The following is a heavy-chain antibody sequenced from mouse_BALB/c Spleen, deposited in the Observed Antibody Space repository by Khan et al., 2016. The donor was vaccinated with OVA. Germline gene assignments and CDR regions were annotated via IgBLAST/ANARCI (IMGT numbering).Heavy chain of an antibody. CDR2: IYPGSGNT. J-gene: IGHJ3*01. Sequence: QVQLQPSGAELARPGASVKLSCKASGYTFTDYYINWVKQRTGQGLEWIGEIYPGSGNTYYNEKFKGKATLTADKSSSTAYMQLSSLTSEDSAVFFCARRNYFGYTFAYWGQGTLVTVSA. V-gene: IGHV1-77*01. D-gene: IGHD1-2*01. CDR3: ARRNYFGYTFAY. CDR1: GYTFTDYY.